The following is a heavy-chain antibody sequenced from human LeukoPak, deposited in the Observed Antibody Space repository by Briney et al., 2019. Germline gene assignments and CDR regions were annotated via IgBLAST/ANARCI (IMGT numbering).Heavy chain of an antibody. V-gene: IGHV4-59*01. Sequence: PSETLSFTCTVSGGSISSYYWSWIRQPPGKGLEWIGYIYYSGSTNYNPSLKSRVTISVDTSKNQFSLKLSSVTAADTAVYYCAILRYCSSTSCYFDWYFDLWGRGTLVTVSS. J-gene: IGHJ2*01. CDR2: IYYSGST. CDR1: GGSISSYY. CDR3: AILRYCSSTSCYFDWYFDL. D-gene: IGHD2-2*01.